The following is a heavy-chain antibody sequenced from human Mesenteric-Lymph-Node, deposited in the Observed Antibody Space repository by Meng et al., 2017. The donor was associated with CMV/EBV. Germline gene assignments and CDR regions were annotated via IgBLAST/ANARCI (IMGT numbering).Heavy chain of an antibody. CDR1: GITFTNHW. CDR2: INSDGSST. D-gene: IGHD4-23*01. V-gene: IGHV3-74*01. J-gene: IGHJ6*02. CDR3: ARDQNWYLGYYGMDV. Sequence: GESLKISCAASGITFTNHWLHWVRQAPGKGLVWVSRINSDGSSTTYADSVKGRFTISRDNAKNTLYLQMNSLRADDTAVYYCARDQNWYLGYYGMDVWGQGTTVTVSS.